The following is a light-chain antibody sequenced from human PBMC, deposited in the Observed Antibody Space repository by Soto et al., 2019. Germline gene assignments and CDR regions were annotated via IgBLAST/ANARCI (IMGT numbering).Light chain of an antibody. V-gene: IGLV2-14*01. Sequence: QSALTQPASVSGSPGQSITLSCTGTSSDVGAYNFVSWFQQHPGKPPKLIIFEVSHRPLGISNRFSGSKSGNTASLTISGLQAEDEADESCNSYATSGGTPLDVFGTGTKLTVL. CDR2: EVS. J-gene: IGLJ1*01. CDR1: SSDVGAYNF. CDR3: NSYATSGGTPLDV.